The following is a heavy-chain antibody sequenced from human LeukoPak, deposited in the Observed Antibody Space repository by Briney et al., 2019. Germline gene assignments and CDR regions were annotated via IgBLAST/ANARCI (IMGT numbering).Heavy chain of an antibody. J-gene: IGHJ3*02. D-gene: IGHD3-16*02. V-gene: IGHV4-30-4*01. Sequence: PSQTLSLTCTVSGGSISTSDYYWNWIRQPPGKGLEWIGYIFYSGNTYYNPSLKSRLTISVDTSKNEFSLKLRSVTAADTAVYYCARDFGVYDYVWGSYRQPRDAFDIWGQGTMVTASS. CDR2: IFYSGNT. CDR1: GGSISTSDYY. CDR3: ARDFGVYDYVWGSYRQPRDAFDI.